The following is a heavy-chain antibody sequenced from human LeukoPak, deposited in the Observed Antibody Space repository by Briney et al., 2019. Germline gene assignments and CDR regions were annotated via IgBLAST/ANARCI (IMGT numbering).Heavy chain of an antibody. J-gene: IGHJ3*02. CDR3: ASQHYYYDSSGDFVLDAFDI. D-gene: IGHD3-22*01. CDR1: GFTFDDYA. Sequence: GGSLRLSCAASGFTFDDYAMHWVRQAPGKGLVWVSRINSGGSSTNYADSVKGRFTISRDNAKNTLYLQMNSLRAEDTAVYYCASQHYYYDSSGDFVLDAFDIWGQGTMVTVSS. V-gene: IGHV3-74*01. CDR2: INSGGSST.